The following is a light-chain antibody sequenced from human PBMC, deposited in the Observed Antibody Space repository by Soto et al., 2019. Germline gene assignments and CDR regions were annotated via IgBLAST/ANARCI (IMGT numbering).Light chain of an antibody. CDR1: QSVFSS. CDR2: GAA. V-gene: IGKV3-15*01. J-gene: IGKJ1*01. Sequence: EIVMTQSPATLSVSPGERATLSCRASQSVFSSLAWYQQKPGQAPRLLLYGAATRATGIPARFSGSGSGTEFTLTISSLQSEDVAVDYGQQYHNWPAVGQGTEVESK. CDR3: QQYHNWPA.